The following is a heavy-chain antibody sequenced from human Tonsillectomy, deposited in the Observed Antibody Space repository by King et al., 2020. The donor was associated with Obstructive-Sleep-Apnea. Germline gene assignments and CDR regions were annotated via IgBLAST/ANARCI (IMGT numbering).Heavy chain of an antibody. V-gene: IGHV4-4*02. CDR3: ARGTLAVAGNNLDH. Sequence: VQLQESGPGLVKPSGTLSLTCDVSGGSISSPNWWSWVRQPPGKGLEWIGEIYHSGSTNYSPSLKSRVTISVDKSKNQFSLKLSSVTAADTAVYYCARGTLAVAGNNLDHWGQGTLVIVSS. J-gene: IGHJ4*02. CDR2: IYHSGST. CDR1: GGSISSPNW. D-gene: IGHD6-19*01.